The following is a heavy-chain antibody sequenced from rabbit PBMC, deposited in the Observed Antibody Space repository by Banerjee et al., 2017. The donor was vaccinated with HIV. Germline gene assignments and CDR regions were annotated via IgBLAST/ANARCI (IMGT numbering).Heavy chain of an antibody. CDR3: ARDWAVSGWNFGW. CDR1: GFTLSSYQ. V-gene: IGHV1S40*01. Sequence: QSLEESGGDLVKPGASLTLTCTASGFTLSSYQMCWVRQAPGKGLEWIACIYAGSSGSTYYASWAKGRFTISKTSSTTVTLQMTSLTAADTATYLCARDWAVSGWNFGWWGPGTLVTVS. D-gene: IGHD1-1*01. J-gene: IGHJ6*01. CDR2: IYAGSSGST.